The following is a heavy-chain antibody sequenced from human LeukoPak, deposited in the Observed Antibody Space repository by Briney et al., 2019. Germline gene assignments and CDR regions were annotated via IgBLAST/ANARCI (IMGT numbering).Heavy chain of an antibody. CDR3: ARRGPYSGGPTGYYYYMDV. Sequence: VASVKVSCKASGGTFSSYAISWVRQAPGQGLEWMGGIIPIFGTANYAQKFQGRVTITADESTSTAYMELSSLRSEDTAVYYCARRGPYSGGPTGYYYYMDVWGKGTTVTVSS. CDR1: GGTFSSYA. D-gene: IGHD1-26*01. CDR2: IIPIFGTA. J-gene: IGHJ6*03. V-gene: IGHV1-69*13.